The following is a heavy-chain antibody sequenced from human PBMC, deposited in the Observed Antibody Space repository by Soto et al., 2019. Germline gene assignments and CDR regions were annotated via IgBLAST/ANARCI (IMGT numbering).Heavy chain of an antibody. V-gene: IGHV4-61*01. D-gene: IGHD6-19*01. CDR2: IYYSGST. CDR1: GGSVSSGSYY. CDR3: ASYSSGWYAVIY. Sequence: QVQLQESGPGLVKPSETLSLTCTVSGGSVSSGSYYWSWIRQPPGKGLEWIGYIYYSGSTNSNPALHSRVTISVDTSKNQFSLKLSSVTAADTAVYYCASYSSGWYAVIYWGQGTLVTVSS. J-gene: IGHJ4*02.